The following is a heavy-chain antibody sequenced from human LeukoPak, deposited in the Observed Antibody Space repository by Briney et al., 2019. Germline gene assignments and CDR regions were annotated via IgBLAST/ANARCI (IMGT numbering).Heavy chain of an antibody. Sequence: PSETLSLTCTVSGASISSYYWSWIRQPAGKGLKWIGRIYTSGSTNYNPSLKSRVTMSVDTSKNQFSLKLSSVTAADTAVYYCAREGPYYDFWSGPGNWFDPWGQGTLVTVSS. V-gene: IGHV4-4*07. D-gene: IGHD3-3*01. CDR1: GASISSYY. J-gene: IGHJ5*02. CDR3: AREGPYYDFWSGPGNWFDP. CDR2: IYTSGST.